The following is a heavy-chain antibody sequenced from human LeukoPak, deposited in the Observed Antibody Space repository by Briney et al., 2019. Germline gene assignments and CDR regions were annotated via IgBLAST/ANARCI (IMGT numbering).Heavy chain of an antibody. V-gene: IGHV4-59*01. D-gene: IGHD3-22*01. Sequence: SETLSLTCTVSGGSMSSSFWSWSRQPPGKGLEWIGYIYHSGSASYNPSLKSRVTMSVDTSTLQFSLKMTSITTADTAVYYCARGSDTGMIGVFDYWGQGTLVTVSS. CDR1: GGSMSSSF. CDR2: IYHSGSA. CDR3: ARGSDTGMIGVFDY. J-gene: IGHJ4*02.